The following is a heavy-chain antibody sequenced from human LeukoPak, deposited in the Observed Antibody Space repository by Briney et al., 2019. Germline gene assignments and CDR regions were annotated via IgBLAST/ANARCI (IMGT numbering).Heavy chain of an antibody. CDR2: MNPNSGNT. CDR3: ATWLYDSSGYTLGY. J-gene: IGHJ4*02. V-gene: IGHV1-8*01. Sequence: ASVKVSCTASGYTFTSYDINWVRQATGQGLEWMGWMNPNSGNTGYAQKFQGRVTMTRNTSISTAYMELSSLRSEDTAVYYCATWLYDSSGYTLGYWGQGTLVTVSS. D-gene: IGHD3-22*01. CDR1: GYTFTSYD.